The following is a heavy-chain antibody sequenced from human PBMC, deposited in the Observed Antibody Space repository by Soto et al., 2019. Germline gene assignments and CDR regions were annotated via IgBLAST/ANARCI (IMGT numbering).Heavy chain of an antibody. D-gene: IGHD6-25*01. CDR2: ISAYNGNT. J-gene: IGHJ6*02. V-gene: IGHV1-18*01. Sequence: ASVNVSCKASGYTFTSYGISWVRQAPGQGLEWMGWISAYNGNTNYAQKLQGRVTMTTDTSTSTAYMELRSLRSDDTAVYYCARDIAAAVTGVYYGSDVWGQGTTVIVSS. CDR3: ARDIAAAVTGVYYGSDV. CDR1: GYTFTSYG.